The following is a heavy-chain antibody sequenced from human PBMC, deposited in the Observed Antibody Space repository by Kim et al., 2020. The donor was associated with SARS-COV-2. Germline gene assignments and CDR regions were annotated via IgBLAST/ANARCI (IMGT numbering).Heavy chain of an antibody. J-gene: IGHJ4*02. V-gene: IGHV3-48*03. CDR3: ARGFDYYDSSGYAY. D-gene: IGHD3-22*01. Sequence: ADSVKGRFTISRDNAQNSLYLQTNSLRAEDTAVYYCARGFDYYDSSGYAYRGQGTLVTVSS.